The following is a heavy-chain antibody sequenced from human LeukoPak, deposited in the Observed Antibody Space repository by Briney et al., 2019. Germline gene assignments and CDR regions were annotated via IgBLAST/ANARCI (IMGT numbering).Heavy chain of an antibody. CDR2: IYYSGST. D-gene: IGHD2-8*01. CDR3: ARDIVHKWFDP. CDR1: GGSISSGGYY. V-gene: IGHV4-31*03. Sequence: KPSETLSLTCTVSGGSISSGGYYWSWIRQHPGRGLEWIGYIYYSGSTYYNPSLKSRVTISVDTSKNQFSLKLSSVTAADTAVYYCARDIVHKWFDPWGQGTLVTVSS. J-gene: IGHJ5*02.